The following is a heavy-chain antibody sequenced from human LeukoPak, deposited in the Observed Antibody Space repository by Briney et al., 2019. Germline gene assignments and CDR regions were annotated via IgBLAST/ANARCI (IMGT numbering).Heavy chain of an antibody. CDR2: ITGSGGDT. D-gene: IGHD2-15*01. CDR1: GFTFESYA. J-gene: IGHJ4*02. V-gene: IGHV3-23*01. Sequence: PGGSLRLSCEASGFTFESYAMSWVRQAPGKGLEWVSAITGSGGDTYHADSVKGRFTISRDNSKNTLYLQMNSLGPEDMAAYYCAKGSRDSRPYCVDFWGQGTLVTVSS. CDR3: AKGSRDSRPYCVDF.